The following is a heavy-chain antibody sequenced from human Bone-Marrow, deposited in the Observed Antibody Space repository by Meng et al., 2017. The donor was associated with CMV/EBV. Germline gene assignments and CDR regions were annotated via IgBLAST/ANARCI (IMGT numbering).Heavy chain of an antibody. V-gene: IGHV3-66*02. D-gene: IGHD3-3*01. J-gene: IGHJ6*02. CDR1: GFTVSSNY. Sequence: GESLKISCAASGFTVSSNYMSWVRQAPGKGLEWVSVIYSGGSTKYEDSVKGRFIISRDNSKNTLYLQMNSLRAEDTAVYYYASRGNVYDFWGGYYTGGGFYYYYGMDVWGQGTTVTVSS. CDR3: ASRGNVYDFWGGYYTGGGFYYYYGMDV. CDR2: IYSGGST.